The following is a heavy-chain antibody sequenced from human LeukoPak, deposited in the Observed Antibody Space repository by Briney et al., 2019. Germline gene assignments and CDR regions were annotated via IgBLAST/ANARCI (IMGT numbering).Heavy chain of an antibody. CDR3: AKSSPRRCSSTTCPFDY. CDR1: GFTFSSYA. D-gene: IGHD2-2*01. J-gene: IGHJ4*02. Sequence: GGSLRLSCAASGFTFSSYAMSWVRQAPGKGLEWVSTISASGGSTNYADSVKGRFTISRDNSKNMLYLQMNSLRAEDTALYYCAKSSPRRCSSTTCPFDYWGQGTLVTVSS. CDR2: ISASGGST. V-gene: IGHV3-23*01.